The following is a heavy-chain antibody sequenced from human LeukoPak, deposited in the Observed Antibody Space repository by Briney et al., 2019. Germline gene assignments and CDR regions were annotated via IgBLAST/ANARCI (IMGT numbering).Heavy chain of an antibody. Sequence: PGGSLRLSCAASGFTFSSYGMHWVRQAPGKGLEWVAVISYDGSNKYYADSVKGRFTISRDNSKNTLYLQMNSLRAEDTAVYYCAKDLPGSMIPGNWGQGTLVTVSS. J-gene: IGHJ4*02. CDR2: ISYDGSNK. V-gene: IGHV3-30*18. CDR1: GFTFSSYG. CDR3: AKDLPGSMIPGN. D-gene: IGHD3-22*01.